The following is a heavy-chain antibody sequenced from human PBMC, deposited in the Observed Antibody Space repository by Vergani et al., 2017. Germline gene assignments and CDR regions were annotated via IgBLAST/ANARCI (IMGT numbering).Heavy chain of an antibody. CDR1: GYSFTSYW. J-gene: IGHJ1*01. CDR2: IYPGDSDT. Sequence: EVQLVQSGAEVKKPGESLRISCKGSGYSFTSYWIGWVRQKPGKGLEWMGIIYPGDSDTRYSPSFQGQVTISRDNSKNTLYLQMNSLRAADTAVYYCAKVEVVPAATGAIYFQHWGQGTLVTVSS. D-gene: IGHD2-2*01. V-gene: IGHV5-51*01. CDR3: AKVEVVPAATGAIYFQH.